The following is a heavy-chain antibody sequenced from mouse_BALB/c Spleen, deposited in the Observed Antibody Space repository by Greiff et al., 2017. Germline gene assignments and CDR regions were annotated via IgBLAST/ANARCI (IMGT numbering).Heavy chain of an antibody. D-gene: IGHD1-1*01. J-gene: IGHJ2*01. CDR1: GYTFTSYW. Sequence: QVQLQQSGAELVKPGASVKLSCTASGYTFTSYWINWVKQRPGQVLEWIGNIYRSDSNTNYNQKFKDKATLTVDKSSSTAYMQLSSPTSEDSAVYYGTRGWIIARVVAALDYWGQGTTLTVSS. CDR2: IYRSDSNT. V-gene: IGHV1-69*02. CDR3: TRGWIIARVVAALDY.